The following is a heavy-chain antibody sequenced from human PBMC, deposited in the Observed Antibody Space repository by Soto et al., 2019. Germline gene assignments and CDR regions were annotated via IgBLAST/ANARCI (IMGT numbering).Heavy chain of an antibody. CDR1: GFSLSNPRMG. CDR3: ARIQLPASYFYYMDV. V-gene: IGHV2-26*01. Sequence: QVTLKEAGPVLVKPTETLTLTCTVSGFSLSNPRMGVAWIRQPPGKALEWLAHILSNDGKSYNTSLNSRLTISKDPSKSQVVLTMTNMDPVDTATYYCARIQLPASYFYYMDVWGKGTTGTVSS. D-gene: IGHD2-2*01. J-gene: IGHJ6*03. CDR2: ILSNDGK.